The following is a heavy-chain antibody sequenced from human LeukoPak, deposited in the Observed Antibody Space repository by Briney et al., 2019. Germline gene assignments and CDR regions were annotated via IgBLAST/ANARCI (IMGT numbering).Heavy chain of an antibody. CDR2: INPNSGGT. V-gene: IGHV1-2*02. D-gene: IGHD3-9*01. J-gene: IGHJ4*02. CDR1: GYTFTGYY. Sequence: ASVKVSCKASGYTFTGYYMHWVRLAPGQGLEWMGWINPNSGGTNSAQKFQGRVTLTRDTSISTAYMELSRLSSDDTAVYYCARRDPTGYLPHFDFWGQGSLVTVSS. CDR3: ARRDPTGYLPHFDF.